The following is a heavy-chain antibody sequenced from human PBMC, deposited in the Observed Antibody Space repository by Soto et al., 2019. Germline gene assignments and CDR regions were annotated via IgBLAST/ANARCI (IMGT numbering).Heavy chain of an antibody. J-gene: IGHJ6*02. CDR1: GGSISSYR. V-gene: IGHV4-59*01. CDR3: ARDKPTRYSGYDSLYYYYYGMDV. Sequence: PSETLSLTCTVSGGSISSYRWSWIRQPPGKGLEWIGYIYYSGSTNYNPSLKSRVTISVDTSKNQFSLKLSSVTAADTAVYYCARDKPTRYSGYDSLYYYYYGMDVWGQGTTVTVSS. D-gene: IGHD5-12*01. CDR2: IYYSGST.